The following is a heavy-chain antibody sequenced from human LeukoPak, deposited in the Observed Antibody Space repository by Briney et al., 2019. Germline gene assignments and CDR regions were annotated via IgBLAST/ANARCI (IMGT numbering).Heavy chain of an antibody. D-gene: IGHD2-15*01. CDR2: INPSGSYT. Sequence: ASVKVSCKASGFTFTSYYMHWVRQAPGQGLEWMGIINPSGSYTSYARKFQGRVTMTRDTSTSTVYMELSSLRSEDTAVYYCARDNSGGSTWWFDPWGQGTLVTVSS. V-gene: IGHV1-46*01. J-gene: IGHJ5*02. CDR3: ARDNSGGSTWWFDP. CDR1: GFTFTSYY.